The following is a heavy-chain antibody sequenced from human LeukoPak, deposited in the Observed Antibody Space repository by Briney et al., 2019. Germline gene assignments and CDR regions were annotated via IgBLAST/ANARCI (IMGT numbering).Heavy chain of an antibody. Sequence: ASVKVSCKASGYTFTGYYMHWVRQAPGQGLEWMGWINPNSGGTNYAQKFQGRVTMTRDTSISTAYMELSRLRSDDTAVYYCARNKRGWPLYYYHGMDGWGQGTTVTVYS. CDR1: GYTFTGYY. D-gene: IGHD6-19*01. CDR3: ARNKRGWPLYYYHGMDG. V-gene: IGHV1-2*02. J-gene: IGHJ6*02. CDR2: INPNSGGT.